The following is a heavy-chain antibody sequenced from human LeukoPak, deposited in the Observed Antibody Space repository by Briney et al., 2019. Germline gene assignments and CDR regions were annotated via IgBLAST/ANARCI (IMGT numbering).Heavy chain of an antibody. V-gene: IGHV3-48*01. CDR3: ARRLTAYAFDY. CDR2: ISRESSSI. CDR1: GFAFSSYG. D-gene: IGHD2-21*02. Sequence: PGGSLRLSCAASGFAFSSYGVNWVRQAPGKGLEWVSYISRESSSIYYADSVKGRFTISRDNSKNTLYLQMNSLRAEDTAVYYCARRLTAYAFDYWGQGTLVTVSS. J-gene: IGHJ4*02.